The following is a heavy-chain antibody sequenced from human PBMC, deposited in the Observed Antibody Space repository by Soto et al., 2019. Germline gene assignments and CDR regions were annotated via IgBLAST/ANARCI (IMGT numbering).Heavy chain of an antibody. CDR1: GYTFTSFA. Sequence: GASVKVSCKASGYTFTSFAMHWVRQAPGQRLEWVGWINTHHGNKNNSQNIQGRVNITTDTSTSTAYMEMRSLRSDYTVIYYCTREGSAPYYYYGMDAWGQGTTVTVSS. J-gene: IGHJ6*02. V-gene: IGHV1-3*04. D-gene: IGHD3-10*01. CDR3: TREGSAPYYYYGMDA. CDR2: INTHHGNK.